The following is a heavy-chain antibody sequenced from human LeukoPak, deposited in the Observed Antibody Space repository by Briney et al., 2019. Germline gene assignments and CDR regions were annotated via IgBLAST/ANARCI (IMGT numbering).Heavy chain of an antibody. V-gene: IGHV4-61*01. CDR1: GGSVSSDNYY. D-gene: IGHD6-6*01. CDR2: VYYSGST. Sequence: SETLSLTCAVSGGSVSSDNYYWSWIRQPPGKGLEWIGYVYYSGSTNYNPSLKSRVTISVDTSKNQFSLKLSSVTAADTAVYYCARRKAVRPRDYYFDYWGQGTLVTVSS. CDR3: ARRKAVRPRDYYFDY. J-gene: IGHJ4*02.